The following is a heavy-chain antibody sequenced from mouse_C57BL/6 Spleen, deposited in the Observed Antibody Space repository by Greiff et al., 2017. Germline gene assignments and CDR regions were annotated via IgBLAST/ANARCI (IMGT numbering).Heavy chain of an antibody. Sequence: VQGVESGAELVRPGASVTLSCKASGYTFTDYEMHWVKQTPVHGLEWIGAIDPETGGTAYNQKFKGKAILTADKSSSTAYMELRSLTSEDSAVYYCTRDNYGRGYYAMDYWGQGTSVTVSS. D-gene: IGHD1-1*01. CDR3: TRDNYGRGYYAMDY. CDR2: IDPETGGT. CDR1: GYTFTDYE. J-gene: IGHJ4*01. V-gene: IGHV1-15*01.